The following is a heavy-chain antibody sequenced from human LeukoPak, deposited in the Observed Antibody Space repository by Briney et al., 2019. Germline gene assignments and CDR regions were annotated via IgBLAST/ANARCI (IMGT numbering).Heavy chain of an antibody. J-gene: IGHJ3*02. CDR1: GVSISSSY. CDR2: IHYSGST. Sequence: PSETLSLTCTVSGVSISSSYWSWIRQSPGRGLEWIGYIHYSGSTNYNPSLKSRVSISVDTSGNQFFLRLSSVTAADTAFYYCARGYYDSRGYSNTFDIWGQGTMVTVSS. D-gene: IGHD3-22*01. CDR3: ARGYYDSRGYSNTFDI. V-gene: IGHV4-59*01.